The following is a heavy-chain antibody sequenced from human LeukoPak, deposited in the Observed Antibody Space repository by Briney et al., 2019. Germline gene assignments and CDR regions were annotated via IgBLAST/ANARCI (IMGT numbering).Heavy chain of an antibody. D-gene: IGHD6-6*01. CDR2: IYYSGST. V-gene: IGHV4-59*08. CDR1: GGSTTTYY. CDR3: ARREISSSSLRY. J-gene: IGHJ4*02. Sequence: PSETLSPTCTVSGGSTTTYYWNCIRQPPGKGLEWIGYIYYSGSTNYNPSLESRVTISVDTPKNQFSLKLSSVTAADTAVYYCARREISSSSLRYWGQGTLVTVSS.